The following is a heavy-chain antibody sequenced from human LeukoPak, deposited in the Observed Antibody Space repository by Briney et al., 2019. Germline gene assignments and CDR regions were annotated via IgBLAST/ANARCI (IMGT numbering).Heavy chain of an antibody. Sequence: GSLRLSCAASGFTFSSYAMSWVRQAPGKGLEWVSAISGSGGSTYYADSVKGRFTISRDNSKNTLYLQMNSLRAEDTAVYYCAKVVSRYSYGFIDYWGQGTLVTVSS. CDR3: AKVVSRYSYGFIDY. CDR1: GFTFSSYA. D-gene: IGHD5-18*01. CDR2: ISGSGGST. V-gene: IGHV3-23*01. J-gene: IGHJ4*02.